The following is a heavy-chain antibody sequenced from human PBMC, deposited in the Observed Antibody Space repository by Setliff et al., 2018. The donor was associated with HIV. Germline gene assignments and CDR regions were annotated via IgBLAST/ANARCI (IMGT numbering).Heavy chain of an antibody. D-gene: IGHD3-10*01. CDR1: GGSINRSNYY. CDR2: ISYTGST. Sequence: SETLSLTCTVPGGSINRSNYYWGWIRQPPGKGLEWIGTISYTGSTYYDPSLKSRVTVSVDMSKNQFSLKLRSVTAADTAVYYCARQERFGELMDSWGQGTLVTVSS. J-gene: IGHJ4*02. V-gene: IGHV4-39*01. CDR3: ARQERFGELMDS.